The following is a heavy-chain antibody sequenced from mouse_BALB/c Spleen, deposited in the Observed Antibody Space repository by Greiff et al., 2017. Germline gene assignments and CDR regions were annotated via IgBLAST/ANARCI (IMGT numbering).Heavy chain of an antibody. CDR2: INPSSGYT. D-gene: IGHD3-2*02. V-gene: IGHV1-4*01. Sequence: QVQLKQSGAELARPGASVKMSCKASGYTFTSYTMHWVKQRPGQGLEWIGYINPSSGYTNYNQKFKDKATLTADKSSSTAYMQLSSLTSEDSAVYYCARQLRLREVLFAYWGQGTLVTVSA. CDR1: GYTFTSYT. J-gene: IGHJ3*01. CDR3: ARQLRLREVLFAY.